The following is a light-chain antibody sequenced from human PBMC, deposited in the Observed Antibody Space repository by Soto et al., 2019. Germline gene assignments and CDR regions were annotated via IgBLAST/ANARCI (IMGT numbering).Light chain of an antibody. CDR1: SSDVGNYDR. Sequence: QSVLTQPPSVSGSPGQSVTISCTGTSSDVGNYDRVSWYQQPPGTAPKLMIYEVTNRPSGVSDRFSGSKSGNTASLTISGLQAEDESDYYCSLYTSSSTLVFGGGTKVTVL. CDR2: EVT. V-gene: IGLV2-18*01. CDR3: SLYTSSSTLV. J-gene: IGLJ2*01.